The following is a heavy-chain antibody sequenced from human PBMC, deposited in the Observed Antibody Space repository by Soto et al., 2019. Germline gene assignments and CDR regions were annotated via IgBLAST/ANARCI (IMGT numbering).Heavy chain of an antibody. CDR3: ARGYMIVVAHHPFDY. CDR2: INPSGGST. Sequence: ASVNVSCKSSGYTFTSYYMHWVRQAPGQGLEWMGIINPSGGSTSYAQKFQGRVTMTRDTSTSTVYMELSSLRSEDTAVYYCARGYMIVVAHHPFDYWGQGTLVTVSS. V-gene: IGHV1-46*01. D-gene: IGHD3-22*01. CDR1: GYTFTSYY. J-gene: IGHJ4*02.